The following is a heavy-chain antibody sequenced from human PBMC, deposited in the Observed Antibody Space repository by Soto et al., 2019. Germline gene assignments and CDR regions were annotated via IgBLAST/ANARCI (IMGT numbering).Heavy chain of an antibody. J-gene: IGHJ6*02. CDR3: AEGEWGRYYGQGLDV. V-gene: IGHV3-23*01. CDR1: GYIFDSYA. Sequence: EVLLLESGGGLVQPGGSLRLSCAASGYIFDSYAMSWVRQAPGKGLEGVSTISGSGGSRYYADSVKGRFTISRDNSKSTRYLQMNSLRGEDTAVYYCAEGEWGRYYGQGLDVWGPGTTVPVSS. D-gene: IGHD4-17*01. CDR2: ISGSGGSR.